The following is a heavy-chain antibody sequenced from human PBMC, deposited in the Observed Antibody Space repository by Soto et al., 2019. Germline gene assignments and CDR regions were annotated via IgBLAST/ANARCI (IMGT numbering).Heavy chain of an antibody. D-gene: IGHD3-22*01. J-gene: IGHJ3*02. CDR3: ARDRITMIVVGPDACDI. Sequence: QVQLVQSGAEVKKPGASVNVSCKASGYTFTSYGISWVRQAPGQGLEWMGWISAYNGNTNYAQKLQGRVTMTTDTSTSTAYMELRSLRSDDTAVYYCARDRITMIVVGPDACDIWGQGTMVTVSS. CDR2: ISAYNGNT. CDR1: GYTFTSYG. V-gene: IGHV1-18*04.